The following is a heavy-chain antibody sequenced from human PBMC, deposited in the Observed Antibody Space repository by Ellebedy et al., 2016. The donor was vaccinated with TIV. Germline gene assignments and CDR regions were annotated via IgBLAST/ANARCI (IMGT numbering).Heavy chain of an antibody. Sequence: PGGSLRLSCAASGFSVADSNMNWVRQAPGKGLEWVSAISPSGDITYFADSVKGRFTISRDNSQDTVHLQMHSLRAEDTAVYYCTKRGVAWAAFDIWGPGTLVTVSS. CDR2: ISPSGDIT. J-gene: IGHJ3*02. V-gene: IGHV3-23*01. CDR1: GFSVADSN. D-gene: IGHD7-27*01. CDR3: TKRGVAWAAFDI.